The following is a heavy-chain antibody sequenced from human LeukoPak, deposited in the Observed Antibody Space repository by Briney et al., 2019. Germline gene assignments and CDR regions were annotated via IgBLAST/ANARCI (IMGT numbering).Heavy chain of an antibody. D-gene: IGHD3-22*01. CDR1: GFTFSSYG. CDR2: IRYDGSNK. CDR3: AKDYYYDSSGFTEDYFDY. V-gene: IGHV3-30*02. Sequence: GGSLRLSCAASGFTFSSYGMHWVRQAPGKGREWGAFIRYDGSNKYYADSVKGRFTISRDNSKNTLYLQLNSLKAEDTAVYYCAKDYYYDSSGFTEDYFDYWGQGTLVTVSS. J-gene: IGHJ4*02.